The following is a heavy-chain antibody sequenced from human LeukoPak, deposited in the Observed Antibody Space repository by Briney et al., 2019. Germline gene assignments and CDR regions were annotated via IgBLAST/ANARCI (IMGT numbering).Heavy chain of an antibody. V-gene: IGHV3-30-3*01. CDR2: ISYDGSNK. Sequence: QPGRSLRLSCAASGFTFSSYAMHWVRQAPGKGLEWVADISYDGSNKYYAASVKGRFTISRDNSKNTLYLQMNSLRAEDTAVYYCARSPVVVAATNRPFDYWGQGTLVTVSS. CDR1: GFTFSSYA. D-gene: IGHD2-15*01. J-gene: IGHJ4*02. CDR3: ARSPVVVAATNRPFDY.